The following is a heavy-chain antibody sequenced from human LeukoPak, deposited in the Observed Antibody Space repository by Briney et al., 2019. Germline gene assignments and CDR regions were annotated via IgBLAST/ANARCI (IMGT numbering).Heavy chain of an antibody. CDR3: ARLQVRGIIVQYYFDY. CDR1: GDSISGYY. V-gene: IGHV4-59*08. D-gene: IGHD3-10*01. Sequence: SETLSLTCTVSGDSISGYYWSWIRQPPGKGLEWIGYIYYSGGTNYNPSLKSRVTISVDTSIKQFSLNLSSVTAADTAMYYCARLQVRGIIVQYYFDYWGQGTLVTVSS. J-gene: IGHJ4*02. CDR2: IYYSGGT.